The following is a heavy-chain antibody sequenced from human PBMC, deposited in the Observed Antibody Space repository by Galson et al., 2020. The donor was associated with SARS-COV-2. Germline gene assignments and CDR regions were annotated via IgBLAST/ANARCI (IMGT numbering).Heavy chain of an antibody. CDR2: IYYSGST. V-gene: IGHV4-31*03. D-gene: IGHD3-9*01. Sequence: SETLSLTCTVSGGSISSGGYYWSWIRQHPGKGLEWIGYIYYSGSTYYNPSLKSRVTISVDTSKNQFSLKLSSVTAADTAVYYCARGQRLRYFYYDYYYYGMDVWGQGTTVTVSS. CDR1: GGSISSGGYY. J-gene: IGHJ6*02. CDR3: ARGQRLRYFYYDYYYYGMDV.